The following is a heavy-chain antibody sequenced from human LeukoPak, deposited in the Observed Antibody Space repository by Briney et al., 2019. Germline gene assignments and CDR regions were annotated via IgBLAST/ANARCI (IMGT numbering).Heavy chain of an antibody. Sequence: PGGSLRLSCAASGFTFSSYSMNWVRQAPGKGLEWVSSISSSSSYIYYADSVKGRFTISRDNAKNSLYLQMNSLRAKDTAVYYCARGTVEMATISYWGQGTLVTVSS. J-gene: IGHJ4*02. D-gene: IGHD5-24*01. CDR2: ISSSSSYI. CDR1: GFTFSSYS. CDR3: ARGTVEMATISY. V-gene: IGHV3-21*01.